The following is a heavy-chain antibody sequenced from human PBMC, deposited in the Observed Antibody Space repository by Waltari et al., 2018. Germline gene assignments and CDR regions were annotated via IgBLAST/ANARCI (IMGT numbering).Heavy chain of an antibody. CDR2: SLTILGIA. J-gene: IGHJ4*02. CDR1: GGTFSSYA. CDR3: ARERRGRDGYNGHDY. Sequence: QVQLVQSGAEVKKPGSSVKVSCKASGGTFSSYAISWVRQAPGQGLEWMGGSLTILGIANYAQKVQGRVTITPDKATSTAYMELSSLRSEDTAVYYCARERRGRDGYNGHDYWGQGTLVTVSS. V-gene: IGHV1-69*10. D-gene: IGHD5-12*01.